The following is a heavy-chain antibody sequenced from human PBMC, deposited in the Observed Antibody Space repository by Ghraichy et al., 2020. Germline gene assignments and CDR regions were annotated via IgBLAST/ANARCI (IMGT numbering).Heavy chain of an antibody. V-gene: IGHV4-59*01. CDR1: GDSINYYY. CDR2: SYYSETA. J-gene: IGHJ4*02. Sequence: SETLSHTCTVSGDSINYYYWTWIRQPPGKGLEWIGYSYYSETANYNPSLKSRVTISVDMSKNQFSLSVTSVTAADTAVYYCARASYSGTSAEYWGQDTLVTVSS. CDR3: ARASYSGTSAEY. D-gene: IGHD1-26*01.